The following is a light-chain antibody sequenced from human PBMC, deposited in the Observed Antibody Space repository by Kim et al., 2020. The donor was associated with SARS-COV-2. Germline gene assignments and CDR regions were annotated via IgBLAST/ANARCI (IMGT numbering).Light chain of an antibody. CDR2: TND. J-gene: IGLJ1*01. CDR1: SSNVGSKT. Sequence: QRVTISCSGGSSNVGSKTVNWYQHLPGTTPKLLVHTNDQRPSGVPDRFSGSKSGTTASLAISGLQSDDEADYYCAAWDDSLHGYVFGTGTKVTVL. CDR3: AAWDDSLHGYV. V-gene: IGLV1-44*01.